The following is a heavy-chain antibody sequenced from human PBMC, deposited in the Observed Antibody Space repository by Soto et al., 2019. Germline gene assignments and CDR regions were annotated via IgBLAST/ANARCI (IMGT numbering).Heavy chain of an antibody. V-gene: IGHV3-21*01. Sequence: GGSLRLSCAAFGFTFSTYSMNWVRQAPGKGLEWVSSITSSSSSSYIYYADSVKGRFTISRDNAKNSLYLQMNSLRAEDTAVYYCARDLEMASDYWGQGTLVTVSS. CDR3: ARDLEMASDY. D-gene: IGHD5-12*01. J-gene: IGHJ4*02. CDR1: GFTFSTYS. CDR2: ITSSSSSSYI.